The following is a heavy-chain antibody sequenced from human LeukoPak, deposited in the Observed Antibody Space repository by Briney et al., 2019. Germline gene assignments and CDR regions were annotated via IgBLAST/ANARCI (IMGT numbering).Heavy chain of an antibody. CDR3: ARGYDFWSGYHNWFDP. V-gene: IGHV4-59*01. CDR2: IYYSGST. CDR1: GGSISSYY. J-gene: IGHJ5*02. D-gene: IGHD3-3*01. Sequence: SETLSLTCTVSGGSISSYYWSWIRQPPGKGLEWIGYIYYSGSTNYNPSLKSRVTIPVDTSKNQFSLKLSSVTAADTAVYYCARGYDFWSGYHNWFDPWGQGTLVTVSS.